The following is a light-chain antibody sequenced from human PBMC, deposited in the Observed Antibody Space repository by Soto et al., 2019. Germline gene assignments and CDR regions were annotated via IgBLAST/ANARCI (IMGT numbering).Light chain of an antibody. Sequence: EIVMTQSPATLSLSPGERATLSCRASQSFSSSHLSWYQQKPGQAPRLLIYGAFIRATGVPARFSGSGSGTDFTLTISSLQPEDFAVYYCEQDYNLPKTFGGGTKVDIK. CDR3: EQDYNLPKT. CDR1: QSFSSSH. J-gene: IGKJ4*01. CDR2: GAF. V-gene: IGKV3D-7*01.